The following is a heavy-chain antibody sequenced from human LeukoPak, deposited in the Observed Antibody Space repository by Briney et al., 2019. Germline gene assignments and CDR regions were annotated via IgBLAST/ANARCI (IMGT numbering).Heavy chain of an antibody. CDR3: ARDPGYYDFWSGYCDY. V-gene: IGHV1-18*01. CDR2: ISAYNGNT. J-gene: IGHJ4*02. CDR1: GYTFTSYG. Sequence: ASVKVSCKASGYTFTSYGISWVRQAPGQGLEWMVWISAYNGNTNYAQKLQGRVTMTTDTSTSTAYMELRSLRSDDTAVYYCARDPGYYDFWSGYCDYWGQGTLVTVSS. D-gene: IGHD3-3*01.